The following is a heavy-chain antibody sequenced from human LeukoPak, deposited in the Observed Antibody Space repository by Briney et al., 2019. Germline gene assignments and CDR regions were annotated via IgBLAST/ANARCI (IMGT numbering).Heavy chain of an antibody. CDR2: IRSKANSYAT. CDR1: GFTFNGSA. V-gene: IGHV3-73*01. CDR3: AGLAIAAAGKDY. D-gene: IGHD6-13*01. Sequence: GGSLRLSCAASGFTFNGSAMHWVRQASGKGLEWVGRIRSKANSYATAYAASVEGRFTISRDDSRNTAYLQMNSLRIEDTAVYYCAGLAIAAAGKDYWGQGTLVTVSS. J-gene: IGHJ4*02.